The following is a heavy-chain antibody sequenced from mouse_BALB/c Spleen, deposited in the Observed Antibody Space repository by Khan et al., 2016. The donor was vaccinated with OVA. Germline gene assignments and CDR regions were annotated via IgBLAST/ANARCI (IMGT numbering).Heavy chain of an antibody. CDR3: ARQPYYHYNIMDD. V-gene: IGHV2-6-1*01. Sequence: QVQLKESAPGLVAPSQSLSITCPISGFSLTNYGIHWVRPPPGKGLEWLVAIWSDGSTTSNSALKSRLTISKDNSKSQVFLKMNSRQTDDTAMYFCARQPYYHYNIMDDGVQITSVTVSS. CDR2: IWSDGST. CDR1: GFSLTNYG. J-gene: IGHJ4*01. D-gene: IGHD2-10*01.